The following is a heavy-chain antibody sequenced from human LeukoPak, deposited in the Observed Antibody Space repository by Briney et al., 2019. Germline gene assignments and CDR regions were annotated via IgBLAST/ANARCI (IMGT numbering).Heavy chain of an antibody. D-gene: IGHD1-26*01. V-gene: IGHV3-15*01. J-gene: IGHJ3*02. CDR3: ITDPGEWEPI. Sequence: GGSLRLSCAASGLTFSNAWMSWVRQAPGKGLEWVGRIKSKTDGGTTDYGAPVEGRFIISRDDSKNTLYLQMNGLKIEDTAVYYCITDPGEWEPIWGQGTMVTVSS. CDR1: GLTFSNAW. CDR2: IKSKTDGGTT.